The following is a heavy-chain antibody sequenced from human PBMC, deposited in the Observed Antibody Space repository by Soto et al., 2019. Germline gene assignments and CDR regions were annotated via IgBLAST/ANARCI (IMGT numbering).Heavy chain of an antibody. V-gene: IGHV3-15*07. D-gene: IGHD3-22*01. CDR1: GFTFSNAW. CDR3: XXXSYITSIIVRFDY. Sequence: SCAASGFTFSNAWINWVRQAPGKGLEWVGRVKSKTHGGTTDFAAPVKGRFAISRDDSKNVVYLEMNSLKTEDKDIXXXXXXSYITSIIVRFDYWGHGTLXPVSX. J-gene: IGHJ4*03. CDR2: VKSKTHGGTT.